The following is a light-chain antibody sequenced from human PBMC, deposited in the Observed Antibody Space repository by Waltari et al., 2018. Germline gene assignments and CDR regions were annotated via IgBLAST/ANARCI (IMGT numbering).Light chain of an antibody. Sequence: DVVMTQSPLSLPVTLGQPASISCRASQRLRYSDGNTYLSWFHQRPGQSPRRLIYKVSNRDSGVPDRFSGSGSGTDFTLKISRVEAEDVGVYYCMQGSHRPRTFGQGTKVEIK. J-gene: IGKJ1*01. CDR3: MQGSHRPRT. CDR2: KVS. CDR1: QRLRYSDGNTY. V-gene: IGKV2-30*01.